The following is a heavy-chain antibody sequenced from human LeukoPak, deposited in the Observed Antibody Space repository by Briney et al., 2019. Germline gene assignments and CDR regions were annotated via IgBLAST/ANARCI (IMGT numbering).Heavy chain of an antibody. CDR3: ARDLGRSGIGVVIYWYFDL. Sequence: GGSLRLSCAASGFPFSSYSIHWVRQAPGKGLEWVAVISYDGSIKYYADSAKGRFTISRDNSKNTLLLQLNSLKAEDTAVYYCARDLGRSGIGVVIYWYFDLWGRGTLVTVSS. CDR1: GFPFSSYS. CDR2: ISYDGSIK. V-gene: IGHV3-30-3*01. D-gene: IGHD3-22*01. J-gene: IGHJ2*01.